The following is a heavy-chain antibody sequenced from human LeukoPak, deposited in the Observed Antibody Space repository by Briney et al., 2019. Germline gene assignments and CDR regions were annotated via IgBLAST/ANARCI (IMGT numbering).Heavy chain of an antibody. CDR1: GYSFSNYW. D-gene: IGHD3-22*01. V-gene: IGHV5-10-1*01. Sequence: GESLKISCKGSGYSFSNYWISWVRQMPGKGLEWMGRIDPSDSYTNYSPSFQGHVTISADKSISTAYLQWSSLKASDTAMYYSARDDSSGYDYWGQGTLVTVSS. CDR2: IDPSDSYT. J-gene: IGHJ4*02. CDR3: ARDDSSGYDY.